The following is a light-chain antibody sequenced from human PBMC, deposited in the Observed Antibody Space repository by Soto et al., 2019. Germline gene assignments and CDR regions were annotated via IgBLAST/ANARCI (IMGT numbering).Light chain of an antibody. CDR1: QGISNF. CDR3: HTYKTAPWT. CDR2: GAS. Sequence: DIQMTQSPSSLSASVGDRVTITCRASQGISNFLAWYQQKPGKVPTLLIYGASTLHSGVPSRFGGSGSGTDFTLTISSLQPEDVATYYCHTYKTAPWTFGPGTKVEIK. V-gene: IGKV1-27*01. J-gene: IGKJ1*01.